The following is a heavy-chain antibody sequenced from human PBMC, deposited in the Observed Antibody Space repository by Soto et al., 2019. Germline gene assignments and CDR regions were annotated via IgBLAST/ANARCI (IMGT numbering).Heavy chain of an antibody. CDR3: VKDRLAGGFDY. J-gene: IGHJ4*02. CDR1: GFTFSSYA. V-gene: IGHV3-23*01. CDR2: VSATAGTT. D-gene: IGHD3-16*01. Sequence: GGSLRLSCAASGFTFSSYAMHWVRQAPGKGLEWVSLVSATAGTTYYTDSVKGRFTISRDNSRNTVYLQMNSLRADDTAVYYCVKDRLAGGFDYWGQGTLVTVSS.